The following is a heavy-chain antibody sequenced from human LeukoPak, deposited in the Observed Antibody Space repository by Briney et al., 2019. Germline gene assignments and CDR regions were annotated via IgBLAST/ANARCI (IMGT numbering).Heavy chain of an antibody. Sequence: SETLSLTCTVSGGSVSSDSYYWSWIRQPPGKGLEWIGYIYYSGSTNYNPSLKSRVTISVDTSKNQFSLKRSSVTAADTAVYYCARTSVYSYTDYWGQGTLVTVSS. D-gene: IGHD5-18*01. CDR1: GGSVSSDSYY. V-gene: IGHV4-61*01. CDR3: ARTSVYSYTDY. J-gene: IGHJ4*02. CDR2: IYYSGST.